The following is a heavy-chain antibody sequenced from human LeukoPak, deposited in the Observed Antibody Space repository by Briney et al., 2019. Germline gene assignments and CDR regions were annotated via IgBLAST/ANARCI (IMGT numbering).Heavy chain of an antibody. J-gene: IGHJ3*02. CDR3: VRGHVNDYGDYFNTFEM. V-gene: IGHV3-7*01. Sequence: GGSLRLSCAASGFTFSAYWMTWVRQAPGKGLEWVANIKQDGSETYYVDSLKVRFTISRDNTKNLLFLQMHSLRAEDTAMYYCVRGHVNDYGDYFNTFEMWGQGTMVTVSS. CDR1: GFTFSAYW. CDR2: IKQDGSET. D-gene: IGHD4-17*01.